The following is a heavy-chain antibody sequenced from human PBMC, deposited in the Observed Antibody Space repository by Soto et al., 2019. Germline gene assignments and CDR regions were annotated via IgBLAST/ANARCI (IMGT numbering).Heavy chain of an antibody. Sequence: ASVKVSCKASGGTFSSYTISWVRQAPGQGLEWMGRIIPILGIANYAQKFQGRVTITRDMSTSTAYMELSSLRSEDTAVYYCAAPHYGDYADYYYYYGMDVWGQGTTVTVSS. CDR3: AAPHYGDYADYYYYYGMDV. CDR1: GGTFSSYT. V-gene: IGHV1-69*02. CDR2: IIPILGIA. J-gene: IGHJ6*02. D-gene: IGHD4-17*01.